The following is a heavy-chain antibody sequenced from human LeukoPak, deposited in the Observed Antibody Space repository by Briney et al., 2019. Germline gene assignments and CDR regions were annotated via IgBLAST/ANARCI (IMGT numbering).Heavy chain of an antibody. CDR2: IYYSGST. V-gene: IGHV4-59*01. CDR1: GGSISSYY. D-gene: IGHD4-23*01. CDR3: ARDQETTVVRTERYNWFDP. Sequence: NPSETLSLTCTVSGGSISSYYWSWIRQPPGKGLEWIGYIYYSGSTNYNPSLKSRVTISVDTSKNQFSLKLSSVTAADTAVYYCARDQETTVVRTERYNWFDPWGQGTLVTVSS. J-gene: IGHJ5*02.